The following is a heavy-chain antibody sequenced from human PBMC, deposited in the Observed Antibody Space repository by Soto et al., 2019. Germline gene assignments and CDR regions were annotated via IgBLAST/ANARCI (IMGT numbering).Heavy chain of an antibody. V-gene: IGHV3-30-3*01. CDR3: ARSLSGDYAWFDP. CDR2: ISYDGSNT. CDR1: GLTFGSYT. J-gene: IGHJ5*02. Sequence: PGGSLRLSCAASGLTFGSYTMHWVRQAPGKGLEWVALISYDGSNTYYADSVKGRFTISRDNSKNTLYLQMNSLRAEDTAVYSCARSLSGDYAWFDPWGQGTLVTVSS. D-gene: IGHD4-17*01.